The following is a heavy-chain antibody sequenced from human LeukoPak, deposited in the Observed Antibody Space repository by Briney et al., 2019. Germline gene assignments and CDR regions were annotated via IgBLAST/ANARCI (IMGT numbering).Heavy chain of an antibody. CDR3: AGGGRYYGSGVSS. D-gene: IGHD3-10*01. CDR2: INPSGGST. V-gene: IGHV1-46*01. J-gene: IGHJ5*02. Sequence: GASVKVSCKASGYTFTSYGISWVRQAPGQGLEWMGIINPSGGSTSYAQKFQGRVTMTRDTSTSTVYMELSSLRSEDTAVYYCAGGGRYYGSGVSSWGQGTLVTVSS. CDR1: GYTFTSYG.